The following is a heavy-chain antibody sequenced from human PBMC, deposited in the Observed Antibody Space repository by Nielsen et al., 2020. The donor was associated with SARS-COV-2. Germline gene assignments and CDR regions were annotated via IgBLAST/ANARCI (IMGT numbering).Heavy chain of an antibody. Sequence: GESLKISCAASGFNVNKYMTWVRQGPGKGLECVSVIYNNDATYYADSVKGRFTISRDNAKNSVYLQLNSLRAEDTAVYYCARDCGVSCHWFNPWGQGTLVTVSS. J-gene: IGHJ5*02. D-gene: IGHD2-2*01. CDR1: GFNVNKY. CDR2: IYNNDAT. CDR3: ARDCGVSCHWFNP. V-gene: IGHV3-66*01.